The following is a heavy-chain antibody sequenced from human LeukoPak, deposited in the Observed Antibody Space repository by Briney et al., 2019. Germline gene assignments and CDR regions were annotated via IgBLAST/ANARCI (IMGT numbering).Heavy chain of an antibody. CDR3: ARSTFTNLGAAFDV. D-gene: IGHD2-8*01. CDR1: GDSITNTNW. V-gene: IGHV4-4*02. CDR2: ISHSGNT. J-gene: IGHJ3*01. Sequence: PSETLSLTCDVSGDSITNTNWWNWVRQSPGKGLKWIGEISHSGNTNYNPSLKSQVTISLDRSKKQFSLKLSSVTAADTAVYYCARSTFTNLGAAFDVWGQGTMVAVSS.